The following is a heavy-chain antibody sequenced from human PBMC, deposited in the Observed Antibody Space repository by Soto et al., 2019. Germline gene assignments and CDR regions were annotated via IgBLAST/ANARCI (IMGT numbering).Heavy chain of an antibody. CDR2: IYYSGST. D-gene: IGHD6-19*01. Sequence: SETLSLTCTVSGGSISSYYWSWIRHPPGKGLEWIGYIYYSGSTNYNPSLKSRVTISVDTSKNQFSLKLSSVTAADTAVYYCARGPWYSSGHLYYFDHWGQGTLVTVSS. CDR3: ARGPWYSSGHLYYFDH. J-gene: IGHJ4*02. CDR1: GGSISSYY. V-gene: IGHV4-59*01.